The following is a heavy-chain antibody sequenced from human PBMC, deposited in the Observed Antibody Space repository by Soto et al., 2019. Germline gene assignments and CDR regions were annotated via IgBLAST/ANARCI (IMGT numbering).Heavy chain of an antibody. Sequence: ETLSLTCTVSGGSISSYYWSWIRQPPGKGLEWIGYIYYSGSTNYNPSLKSRVTISVDTSKNQFSLKLSSVTAADTAVYYCARSYRRYCSGGSCYSYYYYMDVWGKGTTVTVSS. CDR1: GGSISSYY. V-gene: IGHV4-59*01. CDR2: IYYSGST. CDR3: ARSYRRYCSGGSCYSYYYYMDV. D-gene: IGHD2-15*01. J-gene: IGHJ6*03.